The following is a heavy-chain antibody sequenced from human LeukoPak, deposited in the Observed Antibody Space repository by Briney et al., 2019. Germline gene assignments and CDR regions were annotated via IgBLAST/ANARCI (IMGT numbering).Heavy chain of an antibody. V-gene: IGHV4-59*01. J-gene: IGHJ3*01. CDR1: GGSFSGYY. CDR2: IYYSGNT. Sequence: SETLSLTCAVYGGSFSGYYWSWIRQPPGKGLEYIGYIYYSGNTKYNPSLKSRVTISVDTSKSQFSLNLNSVTAADTAMYYCARAGYDFLTGYLGVFDFWGQGTMVTVSS. CDR3: ARAGYDFLTGYLGVFDF. D-gene: IGHD3-9*01.